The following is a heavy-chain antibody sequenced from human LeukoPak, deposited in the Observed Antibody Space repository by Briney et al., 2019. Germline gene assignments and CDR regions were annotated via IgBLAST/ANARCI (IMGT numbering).Heavy chain of an antibody. CDR2: MSGRGDTS. V-gene: IGHV3-23*01. J-gene: IGHJ4*02. CDR1: GFTFGTHA. CDR3: AKLAGIRGWVVYYFDY. Sequence: GGSLRLSCAASGFTFGTHAMTWVRQAPGKGLEWVSGMSGRGDTSYYADSVKGRFTIPRDNSKNTLFLQMNGLRAEDTAVYYCAKLAGIRGWVVYYFDYWGQGTLVTVS. D-gene: IGHD6-19*01.